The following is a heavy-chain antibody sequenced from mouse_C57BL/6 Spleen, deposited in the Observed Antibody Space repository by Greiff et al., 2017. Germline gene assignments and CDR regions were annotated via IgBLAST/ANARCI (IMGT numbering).Heavy chain of an antibody. CDR2: ISNGGGST. CDR3: TRLGQLSGYFDD. Sequence: EVKLMESGGGLVQPGGSLKLSCAASGFTFSDYYMYWVRQTPEKRLEWVAYISNGGGSTYYPDTVKGRFTISRDTANNTLYLLMRRLTSEDTAMYYCTRLGQLSGYFDDWGQGTTLTVSS. J-gene: IGHJ2*01. CDR1: GFTFSDYY. V-gene: IGHV5-12*01. D-gene: IGHD3-2*02.